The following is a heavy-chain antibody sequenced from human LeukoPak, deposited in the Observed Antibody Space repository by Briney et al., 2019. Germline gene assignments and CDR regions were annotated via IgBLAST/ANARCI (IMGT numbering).Heavy chain of an antibody. J-gene: IGHJ4*02. D-gene: IGHD5-18*01. CDR2: IYHSGST. CDR3: ARGVTPDY. V-gene: IGHV4-30-2*01. Sequence: PSQTLSLTCAVSGGSISSGGYSWSRIRQPPGKGLEWIGYIYHSGSTYYNPSLKSRVTISVDRSKNQFSLKLSSVTAADTAVYYCARGVTPDYWGQGTLVTVSS. CDR1: GGSISSGGYS.